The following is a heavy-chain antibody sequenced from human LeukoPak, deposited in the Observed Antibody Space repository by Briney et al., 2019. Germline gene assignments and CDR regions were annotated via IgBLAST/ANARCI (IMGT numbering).Heavy chain of an antibody. Sequence: AVQVSRKASRGTFRSYAISWLRPAPGQGRAWMGVMNPIYSTATYEQTFQGRLTITADKSTSTDYMELRSLRSEDTAVYYWARVCGSGWYYFDHWGQGTLVTVSS. J-gene: IGHJ4*02. CDR1: RGTFRSYA. D-gene: IGHD6-19*01. CDR2: MNPIYSTA. V-gene: IGHV1-69*06. CDR3: ARVCGSGWYYFDH.